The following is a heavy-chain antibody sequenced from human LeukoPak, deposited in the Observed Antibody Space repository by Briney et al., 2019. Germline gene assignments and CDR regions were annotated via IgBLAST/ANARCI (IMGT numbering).Heavy chain of an antibody. J-gene: IGHJ4*02. Sequence: GGSLRLSCAASGFTFSSYGMHWVRQAPGKGLEWVAVIWYDGSNKYYADSVKGRFTISRDNSKNTLYLQMNSLRAEDTAVYYCARGETRTNIDYWGQGTLVTVSS. CDR3: ARGETRTNIDY. CDR1: GFTFSSYG. CDR2: IWYDGSNK. D-gene: IGHD1-7*01. V-gene: IGHV3-33*01.